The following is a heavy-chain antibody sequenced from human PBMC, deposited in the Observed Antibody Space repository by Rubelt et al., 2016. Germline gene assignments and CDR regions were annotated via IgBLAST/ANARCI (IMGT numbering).Heavy chain of an antibody. Sequence: QVQLVQSGAEVKKPGASVKVSCKASGYTFTSYAMHWVRQAPGQRLEWMGWINAGNGNTKYSQKFQGRVTITRETSASTAYRELSSLRSEDTAVYYCATIAVAGYHPATVFDYWGQGTLVTVSS. D-gene: IGHD6-19*01. CDR1: GYTFTSYA. V-gene: IGHV1-3*01. CDR3: ATIAVAGYHPATVFDY. J-gene: IGHJ4*02. CDR2: INAGNGNT.